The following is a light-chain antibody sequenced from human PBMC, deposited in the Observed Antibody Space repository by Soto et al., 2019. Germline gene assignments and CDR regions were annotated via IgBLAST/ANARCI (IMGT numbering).Light chain of an antibody. J-gene: IGLJ1*01. CDR3: SSYTTSNTRQIV. CDR2: DVS. Sequence: QSALAQPASVSGSPGQSTTISCNGTSSDVGGYNYVSWYQHHPGKAPKLMIYDVSNRPSGVSNRFSGSKSGNTASLTISGLQPEDEADYYCSSYTTSNTRQIVFGTGTKVTVL. V-gene: IGLV2-14*03. CDR1: SSDVGGYNY.